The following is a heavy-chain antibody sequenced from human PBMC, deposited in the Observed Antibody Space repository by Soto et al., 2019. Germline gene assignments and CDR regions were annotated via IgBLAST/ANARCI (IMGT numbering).Heavy chain of an antibody. CDR3: ARGSGGYPNDY. J-gene: IGHJ4*02. D-gene: IGHD5-12*01. Sequence: QVQLVESGGGVVQPGRSLRLSCAASGFTFSSYAMHWVRQAPGKGLEWVAVISYDGSNKYYADSVKGRFTISRDNSKNTLYLQMNSLRAEDTAVYYCARGSGGYPNDYWGQGTLVTVSS. CDR1: GFTFSSYA. V-gene: IGHV3-30-3*01. CDR2: ISYDGSNK.